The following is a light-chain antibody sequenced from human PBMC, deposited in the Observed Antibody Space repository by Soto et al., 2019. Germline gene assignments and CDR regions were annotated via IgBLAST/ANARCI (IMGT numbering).Light chain of an antibody. Sequence: DIQMTQSPSSLSASVGDRVTITCRACQTFNKFLNWYQQKPGKAPKLLIYAASSLQGGVPSRFSGSGSGTDFTLTISSLQPEDFATYYCQQSYRTPYTFGQGTKLEIK. CDR2: AAS. J-gene: IGKJ2*01. V-gene: IGKV1-39*01. CDR3: QQSYRTPYT. CDR1: QTFNKF.